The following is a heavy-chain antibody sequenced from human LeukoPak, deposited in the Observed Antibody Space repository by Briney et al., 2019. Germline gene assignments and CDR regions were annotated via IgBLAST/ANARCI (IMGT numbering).Heavy chain of an antibody. CDR1: GFTFSSDG. CDR3: AKRDCSGGSCYGGNWFDP. CDR2: IRYDGSNK. D-gene: IGHD2-15*01. Sequence: GGSLRLSCAASGFTFSSDGMHWVRQAPGKGLEWVAFIRYDGSNKYYADSVKGRFTISRDNSKNTLYLQMNSLRAEDTAVYYCAKRDCSGGSCYGGNWFDPWGQGTLVTVSS. V-gene: IGHV3-30*02. J-gene: IGHJ5*02.